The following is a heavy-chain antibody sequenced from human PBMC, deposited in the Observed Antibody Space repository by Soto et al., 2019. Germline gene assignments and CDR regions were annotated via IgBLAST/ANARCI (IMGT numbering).Heavy chain of an antibody. J-gene: IGHJ4*02. CDR2: IIPSLGTP. D-gene: IGHD5-12*01. CDR1: GGTSRNYV. Sequence: SEKVSCKDSGGTSRNYVISRVRQAPGQGIERKRGIIPSLGTPTYAQKLQGRVTITADDSTSAAYMELSSLRAEDTAVYYCARDKSGYDTLYYFDYWGQGTLVTVSS. V-gene: IGHV1-69*13. CDR3: ARDKSGYDTLYYFDY.